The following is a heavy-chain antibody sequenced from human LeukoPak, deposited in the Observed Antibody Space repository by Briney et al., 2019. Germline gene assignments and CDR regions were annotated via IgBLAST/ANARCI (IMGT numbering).Heavy chain of an antibody. CDR2: INHSGST. Sequence: SETLSLTCTVSGGSISSSSYYWGWIRQPPGKGLEWIGEINHSGSTNYNPSLKSRVTISVDTSKNQFSLKLSSVTAADTAVYYCARRPSGYNRSYYYYMDVWGKGTTVTISS. CDR1: GGSISSSSYY. J-gene: IGHJ6*03. V-gene: IGHV4-39*07. D-gene: IGHD5-24*01. CDR3: ARRPSGYNRSYYYYMDV.